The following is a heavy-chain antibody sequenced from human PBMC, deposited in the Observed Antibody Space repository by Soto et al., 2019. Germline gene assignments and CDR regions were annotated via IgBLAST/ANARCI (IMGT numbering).Heavy chain of an antibody. CDR1: GGSFSGYY. V-gene: IGHV4-34*01. CDR3: ARDPLDSSGYGN. Sequence: SETLSLTCAVYGGSFSGYYWSWIRQPPGKGLEWIGEINHSGSTNYNPSLKSRVTIPVDTSKNQFSLKLSSVTAADTAVYYCARDPLDSSGYGNWGQGTLVTVSS. D-gene: IGHD3-22*01. CDR2: INHSGST. J-gene: IGHJ4*02.